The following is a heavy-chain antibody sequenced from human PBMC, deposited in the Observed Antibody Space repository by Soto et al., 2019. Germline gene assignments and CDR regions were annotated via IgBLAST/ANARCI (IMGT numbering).Heavy chain of an antibody. D-gene: IGHD6-13*01. Sequence: PGGSLRLSCAASGFTFSSYAMSWVRQAPGKGLEWVSVISGSGGSTSYADSVKGRFTISRDNSKNTLYLQMNSLRAEDTAVYYCAKDQGSSWQVRYSEYRGQGTLVTVSS. CDR3: AKDQGSSWQVRYSEY. V-gene: IGHV3-23*01. CDR2: ISGSGGST. J-gene: IGHJ4*02. CDR1: GFTFSSYA.